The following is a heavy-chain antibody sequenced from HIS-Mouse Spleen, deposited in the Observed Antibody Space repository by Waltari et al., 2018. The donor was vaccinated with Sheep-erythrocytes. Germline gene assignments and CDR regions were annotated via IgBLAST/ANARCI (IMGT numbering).Heavy chain of an antibody. CDR1: GFSLSTSGMC. CDR3: ARTPRDYDFWSGYYFYYYGMDV. CDR2: IDWDDDN. D-gene: IGHD3-3*01. J-gene: IGHJ6*02. Sequence: QVTLRESSPALVKPTQTLTLTCTFSGFSLSTSGMCVSWIRQPPGKALEWLALIDWDDDNYYSTSLKTRLTISKDTSKNQVVLTMTNMDPVDTATYYCARTPRDYDFWSGYYFYYYGMDVWGQGTTVTVSS. V-gene: IGHV2-70*01.